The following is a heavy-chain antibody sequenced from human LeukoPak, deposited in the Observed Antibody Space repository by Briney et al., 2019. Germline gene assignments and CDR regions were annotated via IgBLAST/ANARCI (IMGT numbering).Heavy chain of an antibody. J-gene: IGHJ5*02. CDR2: LNPNNGGT. V-gene: IGHV1-2*06. D-gene: IGHD3-22*01. CDR1: GYTFTGYF. Sequence: GASVKVSCKASGYTFTGYFMHWVRQAPGQGLEWMGRLNPNNGGTNYAQKFQGRVTLTRDTSISTAYMELSRLTSDDTAVYYCARVYYYDTSGHNWFDPWGQGTLVTVSS. CDR3: ARVYYYDTSGHNWFDP.